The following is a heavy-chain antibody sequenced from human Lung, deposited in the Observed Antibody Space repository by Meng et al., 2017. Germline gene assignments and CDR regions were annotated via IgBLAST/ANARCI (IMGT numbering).Heavy chain of an antibody. CDR1: GGAFSDYY. CDR2: INHSGST. D-gene: IGHD4-11*01. J-gene: IGHJ4*02. CDR3: ARGPTTMAHDFDY. V-gene: IGHV4-34*01. Sequence: QVPLQLWSAGLLKPSETLSLTCVVSGGAFSDYYWSWIRQPPGKGLEWIGEINHSGSTNYNPSLESRATISVDTSQNNLSLKLSSVTAADSAVYYCARGPTTMAHDFDYWGQGTLVTVSS.